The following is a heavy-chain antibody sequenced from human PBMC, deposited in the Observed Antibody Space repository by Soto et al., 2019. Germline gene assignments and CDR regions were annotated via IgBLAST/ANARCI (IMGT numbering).Heavy chain of an antibody. J-gene: IGHJ4*02. V-gene: IGHV2-5*02. CDR2: IYWDDDK. CDR3: AHSEVVRATLSY. Sequence: QITLKESGPTLVKPTQTLTLTCTFSGFSLSTSGVGVGWIRQPPGKALEWLAFIYWDDDKRYSPSLKSRLTITKYTSKNQVVLTMTNMEPVDTATYSCAHSEVVRATLSYWGQGTLVTVSA. D-gene: IGHD1-26*01. CDR1: GFSLSTSGVG.